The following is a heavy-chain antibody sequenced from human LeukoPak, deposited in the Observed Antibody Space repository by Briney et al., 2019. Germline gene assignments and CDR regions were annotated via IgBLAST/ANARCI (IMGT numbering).Heavy chain of an antibody. V-gene: IGHV1-58*01. CDR3: AASPDYYDSSGYSYYFDY. CDR2: IVVGSGNT. Sequence: GTSVKVSCKASGFTFTSSAVQWVRQARGQRLEWIGWIVVGSGNTNYEQKFQERVTITRDMSTSTAYMELSSPRSEDTAVYYCAASPDYYDSSGYSYYFDYWGQGTLVTVSS. J-gene: IGHJ4*02. CDR1: GFTFTSSA. D-gene: IGHD3-22*01.